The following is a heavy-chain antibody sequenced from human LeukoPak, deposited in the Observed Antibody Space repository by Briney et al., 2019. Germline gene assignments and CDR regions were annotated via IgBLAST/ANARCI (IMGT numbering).Heavy chain of an antibody. V-gene: IGHV1-8*03. CDR1: GYTFTIYD. J-gene: IGHJ6*03. CDR2: MNPNSGNT. CDR3: ARVDTSDYYYYYMDV. Sequence: ASVTVSCTASGYTFTIYDINWVRQATGQGLEWMGWMNPNSGNTGYAQKFQGRVTITRNTSISTAYMELSSLRSDDTAVYYCARVDTSDYYYYYMDVWGKGTTVTVSS.